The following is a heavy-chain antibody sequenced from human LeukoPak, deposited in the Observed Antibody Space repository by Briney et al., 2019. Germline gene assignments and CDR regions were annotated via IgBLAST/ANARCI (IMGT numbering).Heavy chain of an antibody. Sequence: GGSLRLSCAASGFSFSPTWMHWVRQPPGQGLVWVARITSDGTSISYAESVKGRFTISRDNAKNTLYLQMNSLRAEDTAVYYCARHLIAVAGTTDAFDIWGQGTMVTVSS. CDR1: GFSFSPTW. V-gene: IGHV3-74*03. CDR3: ARHLIAVAGTTDAFDI. J-gene: IGHJ3*02. CDR2: ITSDGTSI. D-gene: IGHD6-19*01.